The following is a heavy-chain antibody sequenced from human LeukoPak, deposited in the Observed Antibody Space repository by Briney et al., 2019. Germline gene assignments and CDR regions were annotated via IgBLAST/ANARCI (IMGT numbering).Heavy chain of an antibody. CDR3: AGGRDTAVAGPGGYFDY. V-gene: IGHV3-11*01. D-gene: IGHD6-19*01. Sequence: GGSLRLSCAAFGFTFTDYHMSWVRQAPGKGLEWVSYISPGGGAKYFADSVKGRFTISRDNPKHSLYLQMNSLTAEDTAVYYCAGGRDTAVAGPGGYFDYWAQGTLVTVSS. CDR1: GFTFTDYH. CDR2: ISPGGGAK. J-gene: IGHJ4*02.